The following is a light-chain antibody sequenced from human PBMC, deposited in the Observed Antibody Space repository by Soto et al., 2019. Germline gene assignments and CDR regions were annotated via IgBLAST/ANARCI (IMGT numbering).Light chain of an antibody. CDR3: QQYSTLPHT. CDR2: GIS. CDR1: QSVTNSF. Sequence: ENVLTQSPGTLSLSPGERATLSCRASQSVTNSFFAWYQQKPGQAPRLLIYGISSRAAGIPDRFCGSGSGTDFTLTISRLEPEDFVVYYCQQYSTLPHTFGQGTKLEVK. J-gene: IGKJ2*01. V-gene: IGKV3-20*01.